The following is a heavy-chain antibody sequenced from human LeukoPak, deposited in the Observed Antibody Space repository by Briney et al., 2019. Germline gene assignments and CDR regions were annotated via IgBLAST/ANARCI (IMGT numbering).Heavy chain of an antibody. Sequence: GGSLRLSCAASGFTFSNSGMHWVRQAPGKGLEWVAFIRYDGSNNYYGDSVKGRFTISRDNSKNTLYLQMNSLRAEDTAVYYCAKWEGAVGDYWGQGTLVTVSS. CDR1: GFTFSNSG. J-gene: IGHJ4*02. CDR2: IRYDGSNN. CDR3: AKWEGAVGDY. V-gene: IGHV3-30*02. D-gene: IGHD1-26*01.